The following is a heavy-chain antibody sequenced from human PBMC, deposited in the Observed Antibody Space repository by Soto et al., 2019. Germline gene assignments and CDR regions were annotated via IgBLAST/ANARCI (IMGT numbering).Heavy chain of an antibody. CDR3: ARDRGYLHDSTGYVDH. V-gene: IGHV1-18*04. Sequence: QVNLEQSASEAKKPGASVKLSCKAAGYTFTTYGFSWLRQAPGQGLEWMGWISGHNGKTKYAQSFQGRITMTTDTSTRTAYMELRSLRSDDTAVYYCARDRGYLHDSTGYVDHWGQGALVIVSS. J-gene: IGHJ4*02. CDR2: ISGHNGKT. CDR1: GYTFTTYG. D-gene: IGHD3-22*01.